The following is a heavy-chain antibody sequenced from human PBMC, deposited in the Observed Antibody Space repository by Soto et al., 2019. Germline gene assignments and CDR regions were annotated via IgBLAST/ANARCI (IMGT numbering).Heavy chain of an antibody. V-gene: IGHV1-69*13. CDR1: GGTFGSHG. J-gene: IGHJ4*02. CDR2: FIAMLGTP. CDR3: ARGAMAKFDY. D-gene: IGHD5-18*01. Sequence: VASVKVSCKASGGTFGSHGVAWVRQAPGQGLEWMGGFIAMLGTPTYAKKVQGRATITADESLTSSYLELRSLRSEDTAVYFCARGAMAKFDYWGQGTVVTVSS.